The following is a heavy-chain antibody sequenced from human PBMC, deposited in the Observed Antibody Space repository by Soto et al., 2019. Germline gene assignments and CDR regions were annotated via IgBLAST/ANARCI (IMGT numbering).Heavy chain of an antibody. D-gene: IGHD1-7*01. CDR2: ISSSSSYI. CDR3: ARVQLELPWFDP. Sequence: GGSLRLSCATSGFTFSSYSMNWVRQAPGKGLEWVSSISSSSSYIYYADSVKGRFTISRDNAKNSLYLQMNSLRAEDTAVYYCARVQLELPWFDPWGQGTLVT. J-gene: IGHJ5*02. V-gene: IGHV3-21*01. CDR1: GFTFSSYS.